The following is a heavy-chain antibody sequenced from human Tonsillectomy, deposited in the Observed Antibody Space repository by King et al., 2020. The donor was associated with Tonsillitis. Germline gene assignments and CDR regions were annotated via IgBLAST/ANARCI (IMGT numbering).Heavy chain of an antibody. J-gene: IGHJ3*02. V-gene: IGHV3-21*01. CDR2: ISSSSSYI. D-gene: IGHD6-19*01. Sequence: VQLVESGGGLVKPGGSLRLSCAASGFTFSSYSMNWVRQAPGKGLEWVSSISSSSSYIYYADSVKGRFTISRDNAKNSLYLQMNSLRAEDTAVYYCARDKKSGYSSGDDAFDIWGQGTMVTVSS. CDR3: ARDKKSGYSSGDDAFDI. CDR1: GFTFSSYS.